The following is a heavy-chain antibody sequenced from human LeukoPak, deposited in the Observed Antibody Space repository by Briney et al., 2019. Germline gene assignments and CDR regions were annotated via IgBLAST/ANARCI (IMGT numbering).Heavy chain of an antibody. CDR1: GYTFTSYA. D-gene: IGHD1-7*01. Sequence: ASVKVSCKASGYTFTSYAMNWVRQAPGQGLEWMGWINTNTGNPTYAQGFTGRFVFSLDTSVSTAYLQISSLKAEDTAVYYCAREQVDWNYYHWFDPWGQGTLVTVSS. V-gene: IGHV7-4-1*02. J-gene: IGHJ5*02. CDR3: AREQVDWNYYHWFDP. CDR2: INTNTGNP.